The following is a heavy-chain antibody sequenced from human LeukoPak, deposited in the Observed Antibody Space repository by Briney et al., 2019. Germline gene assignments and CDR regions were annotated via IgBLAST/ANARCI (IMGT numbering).Heavy chain of an antibody. Sequence: GGSLRLSCAASGFIFDDYTMHWVRQAPGKGLEWVSTFSGSGGSTYYADSVKGRFSISRDNSKNTVFLQMNSLRAEDTAVYYCARDNTISGHYEVGYWGQGTLVTVSS. CDR1: GFIFDDYT. CDR3: ARDNTISGHYEVGY. J-gene: IGHJ4*02. V-gene: IGHV3-23*01. D-gene: IGHD3-3*01. CDR2: FSGSGGST.